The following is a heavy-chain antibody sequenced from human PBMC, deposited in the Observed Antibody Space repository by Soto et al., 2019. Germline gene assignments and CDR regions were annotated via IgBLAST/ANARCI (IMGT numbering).Heavy chain of an antibody. CDR3: ARDRGSSWAYYYYYMDG. J-gene: IGHJ6*03. D-gene: IGHD6-13*01. V-gene: IGHV4-59*01. CDR1: GGSISSYY. Sequence: SETLSLTCTVSGGSISSYYWSWIRQPPGKGLEWIGYIYYSGSTNYNPSLKSRVTISVDTSKNQFPLKLSSVTAADTAVYYCARDRGSSWAYYYYYMDGWGKGTTVTVSS. CDR2: IYYSGST.